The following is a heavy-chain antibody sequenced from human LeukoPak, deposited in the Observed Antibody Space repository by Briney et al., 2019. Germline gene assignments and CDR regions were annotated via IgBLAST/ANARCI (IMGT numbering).Heavy chain of an antibody. CDR2: ISGSGGST. CDR1: GFTFSSYA. V-gene: IGHV3-23*01. CDR3: ARDPNYYYYYMDV. Sequence: GGSLRLSCAASGFTFSSYAMSWVRQAPGKGLEWVSAISGSGGSTYYADSVKGRFTISRDNTKNTLYLQMNSLRAEDTAVYYCARDPNYYYYYMDVWGKGTTVTASS. J-gene: IGHJ6*03.